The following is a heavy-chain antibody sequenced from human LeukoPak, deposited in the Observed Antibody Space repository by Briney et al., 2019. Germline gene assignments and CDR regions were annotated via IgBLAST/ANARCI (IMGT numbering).Heavy chain of an antibody. CDR2: IYYSGST. CDR1: GGSISSYY. V-gene: IGHV4-59*01. J-gene: IGHJ4*02. CDR3: ARVVTTGSYPNYFDY. Sequence: SETLPLTCTVSGGSISSYYWSWIRQPPGKGLEWIGYIYYSGSTNYNPSLKSRVTISIDTSKNQFSLNLSSVIAADTAVYYCARVVTTGSYPNYFDYWGQGTLVTVSS. D-gene: IGHD1-26*01.